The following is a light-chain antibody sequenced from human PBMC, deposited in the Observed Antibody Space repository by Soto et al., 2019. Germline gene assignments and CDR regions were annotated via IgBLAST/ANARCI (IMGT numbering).Light chain of an antibody. J-gene: IGKJ2*01. CDR1: QSISYY. Sequence: DTQMTQSPSSLSASVGDRVTITCRASQSISYYLNWYQQKPGKAPKLLIYAASSLQSGVPSRFSGSGSGTDFTLTISSLQPEDFATYYCQQSYSTPYTFGQGTKLEIK. V-gene: IGKV1-39*01. CDR2: AAS. CDR3: QQSYSTPYT.